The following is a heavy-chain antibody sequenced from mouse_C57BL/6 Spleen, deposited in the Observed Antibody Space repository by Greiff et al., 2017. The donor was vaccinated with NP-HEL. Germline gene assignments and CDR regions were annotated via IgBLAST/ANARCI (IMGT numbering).Heavy chain of an antibody. CDR1: GYAFSSSW. D-gene: IGHD2-4*01. Sequence: VQLQQSGPELVKPGASVKISCKASGYAFSSSWMNWVKQRPGKGLEWIGRIYPGDGDTNYNGKFKGKATLTADKSSSTAYMQLSSLTSEDSAVYFCAREGGLRLMDYWGQGTSVTVSS. CDR2: IYPGDGDT. CDR3: AREGGLRLMDY. J-gene: IGHJ4*01. V-gene: IGHV1-82*01.